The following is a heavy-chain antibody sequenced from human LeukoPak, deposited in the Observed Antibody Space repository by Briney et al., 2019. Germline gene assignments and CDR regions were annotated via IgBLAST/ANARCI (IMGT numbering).Heavy chain of an antibody. CDR3: ATGSGSRGFLDY. D-gene: IGHD1-26*01. CDR1: GGSFSGYY. CDR2: INHSGST. Sequence: SETLSLTCAVYGGSFSGYYWSWIRQPPGKGLEWIGEINHSGSTNYNPSLKSRVTISVDTSKNQFSLKLSSVTAADTAVYYCATGSGSRGFLDYWGQGTLVTVSS. J-gene: IGHJ4*02. V-gene: IGHV4-34*01.